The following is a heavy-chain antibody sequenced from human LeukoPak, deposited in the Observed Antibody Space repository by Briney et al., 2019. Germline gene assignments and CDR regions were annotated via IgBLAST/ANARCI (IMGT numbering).Heavy chain of an antibody. Sequence: ETLSLTCTVSGGSISSSSYYWGWIRQPPGKGLEWVSSISSSSSYIYYADSVKGRFTISRDNAKNSLYLQMNSLRAEDTAAYYCARDYYDSPGIWGQGTMVTVSS. CDR3: ARDYYDSPGI. V-gene: IGHV3-21*01. D-gene: IGHD3-22*01. CDR1: GGSISSSS. CDR2: ISSSSSYI. J-gene: IGHJ3*02.